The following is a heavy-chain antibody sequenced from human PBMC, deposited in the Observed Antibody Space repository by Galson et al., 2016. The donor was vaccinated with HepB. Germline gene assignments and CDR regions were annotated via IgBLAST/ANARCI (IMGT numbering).Heavy chain of an antibody. Sequence: TLSLTCTVSGGSISSGGYYWSWIRQHPGKGLEWIGYIFHSGSTYYNPSLRSRVTMSVDTLKNQYSLKLSYVTAADTAVYYCARDSPPSRSEEGDWYFDLWGRGTLVTVSS. CDR3: ARDSPPSRSEEGDWYFDL. J-gene: IGHJ2*01. D-gene: IGHD3-10*01. V-gene: IGHV4-31*03. CDR1: GGSISSGGYY. CDR2: IFHSGST.